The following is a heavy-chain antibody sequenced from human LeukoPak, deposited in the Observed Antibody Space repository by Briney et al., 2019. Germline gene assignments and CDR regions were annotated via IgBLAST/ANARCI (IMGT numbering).Heavy chain of an antibody. J-gene: IGHJ6*03. V-gene: IGHV4-61*02. Sequence: SETLSLTCTVSGGSISSGSYYWSWIRQPAGKGLEWIGRIYTSGSTNYNPSLKSRVTISVDTSKNQFSLKLSSVTAADTAVYYCARDALNYSSSWYYYYYYMDVWGKGTTVTVSS. CDR3: ARDALNYSSSWYYYYYYMDV. D-gene: IGHD6-13*01. CDR2: IYTSGST. CDR1: GGSISSGSYY.